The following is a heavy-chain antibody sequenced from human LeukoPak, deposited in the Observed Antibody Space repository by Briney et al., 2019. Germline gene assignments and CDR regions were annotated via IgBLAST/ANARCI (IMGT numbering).Heavy chain of an antibody. V-gene: IGHV4-34*01. CDR1: GASLNGHY. D-gene: IGHD2-8*01. CDR2: GSDVGGT. CDR3: AQNGQSGFSFDP. Sequence: SETLSLTCAVYGASLNGHYWSWIRQPPGKGLEWIGEGSDVGGTKYNPSLNSRVTISADTSKNQFSLKLSSVTAADTAVYYCAQNGQSGFSFDPWGQGTLVTVSS. J-gene: IGHJ5*02.